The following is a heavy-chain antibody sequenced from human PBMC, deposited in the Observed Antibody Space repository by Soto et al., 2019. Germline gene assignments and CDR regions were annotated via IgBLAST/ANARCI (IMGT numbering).Heavy chain of an antibody. CDR1: GYTFTAYY. V-gene: IGHV1-2*02. D-gene: IGHD5-12*01. CDR3: ARGGGRGYNELDP. J-gene: IGHJ5*02. Sequence: QVQLVQSGAEVKKPGASVKVSCKASGYTFTAYYMHWVRQAPGQGLEWMGWISPNSGGTYHAQNFQGRVTMTRDTSTTTAYMELASLRSDDTAVYYCARGGGRGYNELDPWGHGTLVIVSP. CDR2: ISPNSGGT.